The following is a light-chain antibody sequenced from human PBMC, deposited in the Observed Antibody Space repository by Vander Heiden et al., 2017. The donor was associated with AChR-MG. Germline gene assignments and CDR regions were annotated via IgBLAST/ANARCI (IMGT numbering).Light chain of an antibody. Sequence: DIQLTQSPSCLSASVGDRVTITCRASEGISSYLSWYQQKPGTAPKPLIYAASTFQRGGPARSSGSGSGTEFTLTISSLQLEAFETYYCQQLNSYPPYTFGQGTKLEIK. J-gene: IGKJ2*01. CDR2: AAS. V-gene: IGKV1-9*01. CDR1: EGISSY. CDR3: QQLNSYPPYT.